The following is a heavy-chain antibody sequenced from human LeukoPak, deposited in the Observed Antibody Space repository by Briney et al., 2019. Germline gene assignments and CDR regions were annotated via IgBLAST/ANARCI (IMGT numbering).Heavy chain of an antibody. J-gene: IGHJ4*02. CDR2: ISYDGSNR. Sequence: GRSLRLSCAASGFTFSSYAMHWVRQAPGKGLEWVAVISYDGSNRYYADSVKGRFTISRDNSKNTLYLQMNSLRAEDTAVYYCARDSSPYYYGSGSHDYWGQGTLVTVSS. V-gene: IGHV3-30*04. D-gene: IGHD3-10*01. CDR1: GFTFSSYA. CDR3: ARDSSPYYYGSGSHDY.